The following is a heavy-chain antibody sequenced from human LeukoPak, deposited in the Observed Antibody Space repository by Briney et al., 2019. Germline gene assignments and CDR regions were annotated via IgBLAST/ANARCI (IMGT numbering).Heavy chain of an antibody. D-gene: IGHD3-10*01. V-gene: IGHV4-30-2*01. J-gene: IGHJ6*02. CDR2: FYHSGST. CDR1: GGSISSGGYS. Sequence: SETLSLTCAVSGGSISSGGYSWTWIRQPPGKGLEWIGYFYHSGSTYYNPSLKSRVTISVDRSKSQFSLKLTSVTAADTAVYCCASTRGDYYYGMDVWGQGTTVTVSS. CDR3: ASTRGDYYYGMDV.